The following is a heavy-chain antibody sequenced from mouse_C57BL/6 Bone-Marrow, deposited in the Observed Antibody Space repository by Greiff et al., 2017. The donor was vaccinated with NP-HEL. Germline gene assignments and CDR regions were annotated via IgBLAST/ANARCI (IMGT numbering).Heavy chain of an antibody. CDR1: GFNITDDY. Sequence: VQLKESGAELVRPGASVKLSCTASGFNITDDYMHWVKQRPEQGLEWIGWIDPENGDTEYVSKFQGKATITADTSSNTAYLQLSSLTSEDTAVYYCTTRGIYTTVVEDWYFDVWGTGTTVTVSS. J-gene: IGHJ1*03. CDR2: IDPENGDT. V-gene: IGHV14-4*01. D-gene: IGHD1-1*01. CDR3: TTRGIYTTVVEDWYFDV.